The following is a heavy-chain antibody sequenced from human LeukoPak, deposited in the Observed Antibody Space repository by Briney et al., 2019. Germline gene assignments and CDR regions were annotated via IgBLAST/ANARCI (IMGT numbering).Heavy chain of an antibody. CDR1: GFTFSDYY. Sequence: PGGSLRLSCAASGFTFSDYYMSWLRQAPGKGLEWVSYISSSGSTIYYADSVKGRFTISRDNAKNSLYLQMNSLRAEDTAVYYCAREGGYSSGWTSWYYGMDVWGQGTTVTVSS. D-gene: IGHD6-19*01. CDR3: AREGGYSSGWTSWYYGMDV. V-gene: IGHV3-11*01. J-gene: IGHJ6*02. CDR2: ISSSGSTI.